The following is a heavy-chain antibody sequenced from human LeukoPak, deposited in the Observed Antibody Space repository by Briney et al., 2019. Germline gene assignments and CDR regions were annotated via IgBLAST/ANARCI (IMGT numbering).Heavy chain of an antibody. J-gene: IGHJ5*02. CDR3: AKAGKHRFYGSGDWFDP. CDR1: GYTFTGYF. Sequence: ASVKVSCKTSGYTFTGYFIHWVRQAPGQGLEWMGWINPYNGDTTYAQKFQGRVTMTRDTSITTAYMELSSLRPDDTAVFYCAKAGKHRFYGSGDWFDPWGQGTLVTVTS. V-gene: IGHV1-2*02. D-gene: IGHD3-10*01. CDR2: INPYNGDT.